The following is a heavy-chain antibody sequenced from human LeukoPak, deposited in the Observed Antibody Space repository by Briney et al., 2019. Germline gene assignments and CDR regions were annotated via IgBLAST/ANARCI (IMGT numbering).Heavy chain of an antibody. V-gene: IGHV3-21*01. CDR2: ISSSSSYI. CDR1: GFTFSSYS. Sequence: GGSLRLSCAASGFTFSSYSMNWVRQAPGKGLEWVSSISSSSSYIYYADSVKGRFTISRDNAKNSLYLQMNSLRAEDTAVYYCARDFYSYDILTGYYIPNLDYWGQGTLVTVSS. CDR3: ARDFYSYDILTGYYIPNLDY. J-gene: IGHJ4*02. D-gene: IGHD3-9*01.